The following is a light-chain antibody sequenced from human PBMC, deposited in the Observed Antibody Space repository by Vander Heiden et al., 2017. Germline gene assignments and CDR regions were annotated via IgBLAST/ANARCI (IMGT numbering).Light chain of an antibody. Sequence: QSVLTQPPSVSGAPGQRVTIPCTGSSSNLGADYDVNWYQQLPGTAPRLLIYDTNNRPSGVPDRFSGSKSGTSGSLAISGLQAEDEADYYCQSYDNSLSGLWVFGGGTKLTVL. V-gene: IGLV1-40*01. CDR2: DTN. CDR1: SSNLGADYD. CDR3: QSYDNSLSGLWV. J-gene: IGLJ3*02.